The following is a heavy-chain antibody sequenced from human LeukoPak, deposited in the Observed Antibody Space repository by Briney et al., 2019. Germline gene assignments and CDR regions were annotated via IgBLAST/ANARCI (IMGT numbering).Heavy chain of an antibody. J-gene: IGHJ4*02. CDR2: IYYSGST. V-gene: IGHV4-59*01. Sequence: SGTLSLTSTVPGGSISSYYSSWIRQPPGKGLEWIGYIYYSGSTNYTPSVKSRFTISVDNSKNQLSLKLSSVTAADTAVYYCARQYYESSGYSSLIDYWGQGTLVTVSS. D-gene: IGHD3-22*01. CDR3: ARQYYESSGYSSLIDY. CDR1: GGSISSYY.